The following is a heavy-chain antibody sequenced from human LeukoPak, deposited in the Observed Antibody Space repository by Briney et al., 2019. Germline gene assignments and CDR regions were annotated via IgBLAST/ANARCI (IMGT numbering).Heavy chain of an antibody. J-gene: IGHJ4*02. CDR2: FHTGGSA. CDR3: AREEYYDDSGYYFRYFDS. Sequence: SETMSLTWSVYGGSISSDNYYWTWLRQPAGRGLEWIGRFHTGGSANYNPSLKSRVTISVDTSKNQFSLRLNSVTAADTAIYYCAREEYYDDSGYYFRYFDSWGQGTLVTVSS. D-gene: IGHD3-22*01. V-gene: IGHV4-61*02. CDR1: GGSISSDNYY.